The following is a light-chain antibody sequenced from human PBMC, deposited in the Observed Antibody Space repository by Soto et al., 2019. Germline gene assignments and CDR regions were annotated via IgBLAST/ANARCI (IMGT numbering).Light chain of an antibody. CDR2: GAS. CDR1: QSVSSRY. J-gene: IGKJ1*01. CDR3: QQYGGSPPWT. V-gene: IGKV3-20*01. Sequence: EIVLTQSPGTLSLSPGERATLSCRASQSVSSRYLAWYQQKPGQAPRLLIYGASSRATGIPDRFSGSGSGTVFTLTISGLEPEDFAVYYCQQYGGSPPWTFGQGTKVEIK.